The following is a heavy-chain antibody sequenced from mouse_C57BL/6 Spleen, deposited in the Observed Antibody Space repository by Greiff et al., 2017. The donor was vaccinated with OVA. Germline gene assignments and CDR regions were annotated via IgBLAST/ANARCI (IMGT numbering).Heavy chain of an antibody. CDR3: TGGGITTVVDY. J-gene: IGHJ2*01. D-gene: IGHD1-1*01. CDR2: IRLKSDNYAT. CDR1: RFTFSNYW. V-gene: IGHV6-3*01. Sequence: EVQRVESGGGLVQPGGSMKLSCVASRFTFSNYWMNWVRQSPEKGLEWVAQIRLKSDNYATHYAESVKGRFTISRDDSKSSVYLQMNNVRAEDTGIYYCTGGGITTVVDYWGQGTTLTVSS.